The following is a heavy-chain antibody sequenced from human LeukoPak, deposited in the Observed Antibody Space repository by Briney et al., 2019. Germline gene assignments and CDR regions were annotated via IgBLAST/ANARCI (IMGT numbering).Heavy chain of an antibody. D-gene: IGHD1-26*01. V-gene: IGHV3-23*01. CDR2: ISGRGGST. CDR1: GFTFSSYA. J-gene: IGHJ4*02. CDR3: AKVGGELPELSEEYYFDY. Sequence: GGSLRLSCAASGFTFSSYAMSWVRQAPGKGLEWVSAISGRGGSTYYADSVKGRFTISRDNPKNTLYLQINSLRAGDAAVYFCAKVGGELPELSEEYYFDYWGQGTLVTVS.